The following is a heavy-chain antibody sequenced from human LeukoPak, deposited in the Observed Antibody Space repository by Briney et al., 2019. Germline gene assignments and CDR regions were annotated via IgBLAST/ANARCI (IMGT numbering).Heavy chain of an antibody. J-gene: IGHJ4*02. CDR2: ISGSSGST. V-gene: IGHV3-23*01. CDR1: GFTFISYA. CDR3: AKGGDYYGSGSLLAGIDY. D-gene: IGHD3-10*01. Sequence: GGSLRLSCAASGFTFISYAMSWVRQAPGKGLEWVSGISGSSGSTYYADSVKGRFTISRYNSKNTLYLQVNSLRAEDTAVYYCAKGGDYYGSGSLLAGIDYWGQGTLVTVSS.